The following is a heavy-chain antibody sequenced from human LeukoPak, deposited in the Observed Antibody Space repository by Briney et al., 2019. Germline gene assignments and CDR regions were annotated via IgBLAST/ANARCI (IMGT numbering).Heavy chain of an antibody. J-gene: IGHJ4*02. D-gene: IGHD3-9*01. CDR2: LSVRGVNT. V-gene: IGHV3-23*01. CDR3: AMETGYWAY. CDR1: GITFSTYA. Sequence: GGSLRLSCAASGITFSTYAMSWVRLAPGKGLEWVSALSVRGVNTYYADSVKGRFTISRDDSKSTLYLQMNSLRAEDTAVYHCAMETGYWAYWGQGTLATVSS.